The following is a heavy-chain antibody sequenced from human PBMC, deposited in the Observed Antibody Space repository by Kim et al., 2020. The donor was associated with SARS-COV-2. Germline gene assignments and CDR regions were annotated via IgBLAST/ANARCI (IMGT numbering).Heavy chain of an antibody. Sequence: GRSLRLSCAASGFTFSSYAMSWVRQAPGKGLEWVSATRDSGGTTYYADSVKGRFTISRDNSKSTLYLQMNSLRAEDTAVYYCARDPKLHDYGDNFDYWGQGTLVTVSS. V-gene: IGHV3-23*01. J-gene: IGHJ4*02. D-gene: IGHD4-17*01. CDR3: ARDPKLHDYGDNFDY. CDR1: GFTFSSYA. CDR2: TRDSGGTT.